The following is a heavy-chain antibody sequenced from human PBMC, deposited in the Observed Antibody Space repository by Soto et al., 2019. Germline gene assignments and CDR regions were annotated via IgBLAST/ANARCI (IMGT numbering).Heavy chain of an antibody. J-gene: IGHJ4*02. D-gene: IGHD4-17*01. CDR1: GFNFNNYS. Sequence: PGGSLRLSCAASGFNFNNYSMNWVRQVPWKGLEWVSGISGRGGNAFYADSMKGRFTVSRDNSKNTVYLQMTNLRVEDTDIYYCAKPSNSGHYEGSFDSWGQGTLVAVSS. V-gene: IGHV3-23*01. CDR2: ISGRGGNA. CDR3: AKPSNSGHYEGSFDS.